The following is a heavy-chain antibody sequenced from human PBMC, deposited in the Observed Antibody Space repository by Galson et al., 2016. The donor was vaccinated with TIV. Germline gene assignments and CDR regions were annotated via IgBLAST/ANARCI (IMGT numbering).Heavy chain of an antibody. CDR2: IYSSGTT. D-gene: IGHD6-19*01. Sequence: RQPAGKGLEWIGRIYSSGTTNYNPSLKSRVAISVDTSRNQFSLKLSSVTAADTAVYYCARASSSGWDNGDDAFDKWGQGTMVTVSS. V-gene: IGHV4-4*07. J-gene: IGHJ3*02. CDR3: ARASSSGWDNGDDAFDK.